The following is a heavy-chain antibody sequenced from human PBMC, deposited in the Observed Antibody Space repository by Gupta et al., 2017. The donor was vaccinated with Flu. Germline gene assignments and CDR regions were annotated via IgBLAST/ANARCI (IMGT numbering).Heavy chain of an antibody. Sequence: QGLEWMGAIIATFERRIYAQKFQGRVTFTADKATSTAHMEVTSLTPDDTAVYYCARDRYDFWSGSFRTEGLDLWGQGTKVTVS. V-gene: IGHV1-69*06. CDR3: ARDRYDFWSGSFRTEGLDL. J-gene: IGHJ3*01. D-gene: IGHD3-3*01. CDR2: IIATFERR.